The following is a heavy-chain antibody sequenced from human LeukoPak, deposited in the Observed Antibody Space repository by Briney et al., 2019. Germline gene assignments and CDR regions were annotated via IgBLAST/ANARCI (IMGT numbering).Heavy chain of an antibody. CDR3: VRRAFCPRWQFLYEKKYYFDY. CDR1: GGAFNNYY. J-gene: IGHJ4*02. Sequence: PSETLSLTCAVYGGAFNNYYWSWIRQPPGKGLEWIGEINHSGSGNYNPSLKTRLMMSVDTSKSQISLRLTSVTAADTAVYYCVRRAFCPRWQFLYEKKYYFDYWAQGTLVTVSS. CDR2: INHSGSG. V-gene: IGHV4-34*01. D-gene: IGHD4-23*01.